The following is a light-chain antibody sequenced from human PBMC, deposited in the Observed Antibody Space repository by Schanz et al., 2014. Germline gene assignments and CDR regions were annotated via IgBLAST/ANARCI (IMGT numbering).Light chain of an antibody. J-gene: IGKJ2*01. CDR2: GAS. V-gene: IGKV3-20*01. Sequence: EIVLTQSPGTLSLSPGERATLSCRASQTVNGNYIAWYQEKPGQAPRLLIYGASSRATGVPDRFRGGGSGRDFTLTISRLEPEDFAVYHCQHYGSSPPFGQGTKLEIK. CDR1: QTVNGNY. CDR3: QHYGSSPP.